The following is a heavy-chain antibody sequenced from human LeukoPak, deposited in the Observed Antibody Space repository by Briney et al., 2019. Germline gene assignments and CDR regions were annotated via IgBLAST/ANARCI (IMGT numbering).Heavy chain of an antibody. J-gene: IGHJ4*02. CDR3: ARGEDIGGT. Sequence: PGGSLRLSCAASGFTFSSYSMNWVRQAPGKGLEWVSYISSSSSTIYYADSVKGRFTISRDNAKNSLYLQMNSLRAEDTAVYYCARGEDIGGTWGQGTLVTVSS. D-gene: IGHD5-12*01. CDR1: GFTFSSYS. V-gene: IGHV3-48*04. CDR2: ISSSSSTI.